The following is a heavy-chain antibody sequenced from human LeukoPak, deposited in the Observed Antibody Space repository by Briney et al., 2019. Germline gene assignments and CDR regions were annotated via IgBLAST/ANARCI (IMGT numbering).Heavy chain of an antibody. CDR2: ISSSSSYI. CDR1: GFTFSSYS. CDR3: ARAGAGSSGYRRYFDY. J-gene: IGHJ4*02. D-gene: IGHD3-22*01. V-gene: IGHV3-21*01. Sequence: GGSLRLSCAASGFTFSSYSMNWVRQAPGKGLEWVSSISSSSSYIYYADSVKGRFTISRDNAKNSLYLQMNSLRAEDTAVYYCARAGAGSSGYRRYFDYWGQGTLVTASS.